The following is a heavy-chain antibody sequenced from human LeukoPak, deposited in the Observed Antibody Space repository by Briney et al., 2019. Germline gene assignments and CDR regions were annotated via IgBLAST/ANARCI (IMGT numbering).Heavy chain of an antibody. CDR3: ARDLPQVRRGYYYYMDV. CDR2: IIPILGIA. Sequence: SSVKVSCKASGGTFSSYTISWVRQAPGQGLEWMGRIIPILGIANYAQKFKGRVTITADKSTSTAYMELSSLRSEDTAVYYCARDLPQVRRGYYYYMDVWGKGTTVTVSS. V-gene: IGHV1-69*04. D-gene: IGHD3-10*01. CDR1: GGTFSSYT. J-gene: IGHJ6*03.